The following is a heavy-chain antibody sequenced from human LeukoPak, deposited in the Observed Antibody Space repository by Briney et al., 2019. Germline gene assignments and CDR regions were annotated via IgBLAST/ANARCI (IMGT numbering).Heavy chain of an antibody. CDR2: VDPEDGET. CDR3: ATGAGYVAAHHDY. J-gene: IGHJ4*02. D-gene: IGHD3-9*01. V-gene: IGHV1-69-2*01. Sequence: ASVKVSCKVSGYTFTDYYMHWVQQAPGKGLEWMGLVDPEDGETIYAEKFQGRVTITADTSTDTAYMELSSLRSEDTAVYYCATGAGYVAAHHDYWGQGTLVTVSS. CDR1: GYTFTDYY.